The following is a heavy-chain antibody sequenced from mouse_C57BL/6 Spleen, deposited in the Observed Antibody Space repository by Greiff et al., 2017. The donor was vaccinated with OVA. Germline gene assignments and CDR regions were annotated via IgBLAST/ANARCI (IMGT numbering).Heavy chain of an antibody. CDR1: GFTFTDYY. D-gene: IGHD1-1*01. J-gene: IGHJ1*03. Sequence: EVMLVESGGGLVQPGGSLSLSCAASGFTFTDYYMSWVRQPPGKALEWLGFIRNKANGYTTEYSASVKGRFTISRDNSQSILYLQMNALRAEDSATYYCARSNLPHYYGSSYDWYFDVWGTGTTVTVSS. CDR3: ARSNLPHYYGSSYDWYFDV. CDR2: IRNKANGYTT. V-gene: IGHV7-3*01.